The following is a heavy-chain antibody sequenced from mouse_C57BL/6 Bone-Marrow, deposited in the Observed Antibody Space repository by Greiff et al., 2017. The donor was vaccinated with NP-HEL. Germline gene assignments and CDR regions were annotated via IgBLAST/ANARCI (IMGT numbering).Heavy chain of an antibody. CDR3: ARKGYGSSYVYYAMDY. V-gene: IGHV1-4*01. CDR2: INPSSGYT. J-gene: IGHJ4*01. Sequence: VQLQRSGAELARPGASVKMSCKASGYTFTSYTMHWVKQRPGQGLEWIGYINPSSGYTKYNQKFKDKATLTADKSSSTAYMQLSSLTSEDSAVYYCARKGYGSSYVYYAMDYWGQGTSVTVSS. CDR1: GYTFTSYT. D-gene: IGHD1-1*01.